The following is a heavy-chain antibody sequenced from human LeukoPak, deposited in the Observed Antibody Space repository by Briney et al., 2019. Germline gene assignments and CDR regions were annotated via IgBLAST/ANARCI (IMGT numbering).Heavy chain of an antibody. Sequence: GGSLRLSRAASGFTFSSYGMHWVRQAPGKGLEWVAFVRYDGSNKYYADSVKGRFTISRDNSKNTLYLQMNSLRTEDTAVYYCAKSIPAIAVAVSTRQWGQGTLVTVSS. J-gene: IGHJ4*02. CDR2: VRYDGSNK. CDR1: GFTFSSYG. V-gene: IGHV3-30*02. CDR3: AKSIPAIAVAVSTRQ. D-gene: IGHD6-19*01.